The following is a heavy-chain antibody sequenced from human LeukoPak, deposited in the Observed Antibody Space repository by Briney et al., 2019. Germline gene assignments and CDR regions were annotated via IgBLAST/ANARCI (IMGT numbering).Heavy chain of an antibody. D-gene: IGHD3-22*01. CDR2: IYYSGST. CDR1: GGSISSYY. CDR3: ARVTGYMIEDYFDY. V-gene: IGHV4-59*01. Sequence: SETLSLTCAVSGGSISSYYWSWIRQPPWKGLEWIGYIYYSGSTNYRPSLRSRVTISVDTSKNEFSLKLRSVTAADTAEYYCARVTGYMIEDYFDYWGQGTLVTVSS. J-gene: IGHJ4*02.